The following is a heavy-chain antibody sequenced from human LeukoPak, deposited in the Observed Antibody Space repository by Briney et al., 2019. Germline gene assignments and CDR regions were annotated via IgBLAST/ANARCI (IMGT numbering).Heavy chain of an antibody. Sequence: GGSLRLSCAASGFTFSTYWMHWVRQAPGKGLVWVSRIKSDGSTNYADSVKGRFTISRDNAKNTVSLQINSLRAEDTGVYYCARAPSEIGGYYPEYFRHWGQGTLVTVSS. CDR3: ARAPSEIGGYYPEYFRH. CDR1: GFTFSTYW. D-gene: IGHD3-22*01. V-gene: IGHV3-74*01. CDR2: IKSDGST. J-gene: IGHJ1*01.